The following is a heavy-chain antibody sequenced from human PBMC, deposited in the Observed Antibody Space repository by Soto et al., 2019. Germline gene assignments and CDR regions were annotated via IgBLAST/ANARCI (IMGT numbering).Heavy chain of an antibody. V-gene: IGHV5-51*01. J-gene: IGHJ5*02. CDR2: IYPGDSDT. CDR1: GYSFTSYW. CDR3: ARHFAAAAGTDISWFDP. Sequence: GESLKISCKGSGYSFTSYWIGWVRQMPGKGLEWMGIIYPGDSDTRYSPSFQGQVTISADKSISTAYLQWGSLKASDTAMYYCARHFAAAAGTDISWFDPWGQGTLVTVS. D-gene: IGHD6-13*01.